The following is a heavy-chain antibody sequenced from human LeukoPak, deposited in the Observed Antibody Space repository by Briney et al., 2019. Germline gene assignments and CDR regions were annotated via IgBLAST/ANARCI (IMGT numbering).Heavy chain of an antibody. J-gene: IGHJ4*02. CDR1: GFAFRSYA. V-gene: IGHV3-23*01. CDR2: ISGSGGST. CDR3: ARGKRRFDY. Sequence: GGSLRLSCAASGFAFRSYAMSWVRQAPGKGLEWVSAISGSGGSTDYADSGKGRFTISRHNARNSLYLNMTIVRSDATAVYYCARGKRRFDYWGQGTLVTASS. D-gene: IGHD3-10*01.